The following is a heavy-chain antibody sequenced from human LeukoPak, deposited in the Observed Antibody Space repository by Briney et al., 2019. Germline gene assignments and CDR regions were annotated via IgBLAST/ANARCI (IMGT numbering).Heavy chain of an antibody. V-gene: IGHV1-69*06. CDR1: GGTFSSYA. J-gene: IGHJ4*02. CDR3: ASPPPDEYYFGY. CDR2: IIPIFGTA. Sequence: ASVKVSCKASGGTFSSYAISWVRQAPGQGLEWMGGIIPIFGTANYAQKFQGRVTITADKSTSTAYMELSSLRSEDTAAYYCASPPPDEYYFGYWGQGTLVTVSS.